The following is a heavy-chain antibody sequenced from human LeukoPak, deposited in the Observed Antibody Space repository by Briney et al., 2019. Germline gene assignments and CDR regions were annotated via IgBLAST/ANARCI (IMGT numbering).Heavy chain of an antibody. Sequence: KPGGSLRLSCAASGFSFTNAWMSWVRQAPGKGLEWVGRIKSKTDGGTTDYAAPVKGRFTISRDDSKNTLYLQMNSLKTEDTAVYYCTTGPDFDWLLINGWGQGTLVTVSS. CDR2: IKSKTDGGTT. J-gene: IGHJ4*02. CDR3: TTGPDFDWLLING. D-gene: IGHD3-9*01. V-gene: IGHV3-15*01. CDR1: GFSFTNAW.